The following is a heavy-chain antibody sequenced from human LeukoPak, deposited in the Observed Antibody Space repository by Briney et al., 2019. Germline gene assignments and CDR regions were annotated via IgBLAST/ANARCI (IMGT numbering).Heavy chain of an antibody. Sequence: HPGGSLRLSCAASGFSFSNHWMTWVRQAPGKGLEWVANIKPDGSQQYYVDSMKGRFTISRDNAKNSLYLQMNSLRTEDTAVYYCARHGPSYYFDYWGQGTLVTVSS. D-gene: IGHD3-16*01. CDR1: GFSFSNHW. V-gene: IGHV3-7*03. CDR3: ARHGPSYYFDY. J-gene: IGHJ4*02. CDR2: IKPDGSQQ.